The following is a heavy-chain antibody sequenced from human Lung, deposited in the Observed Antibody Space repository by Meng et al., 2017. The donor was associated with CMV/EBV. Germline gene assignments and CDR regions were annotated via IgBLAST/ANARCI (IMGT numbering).Heavy chain of an antibody. J-gene: IGHJ5*02. D-gene: IGHD2-15*01. Sequence: SVKVSXQPSGGTFSSYTLSWVRPAPGQGLEWMGGIIPILGVTNYAQKFQGRVTITADKSTSTAYMELSSLRSQDTAVYYCAKNRGRYSSGGSCYSYGYFDPWGQGTLVTVSS. V-gene: IGHV1-69*10. CDR1: GGTFSSYT. CDR2: IIPILGVT. CDR3: AKNRGRYSSGGSCYSYGYFDP.